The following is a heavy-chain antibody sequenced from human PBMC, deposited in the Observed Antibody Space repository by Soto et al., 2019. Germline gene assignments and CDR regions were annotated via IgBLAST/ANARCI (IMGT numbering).Heavy chain of an antibody. CDR2: IYPGDSDT. J-gene: IGHJ3*02. CDR1: GYSFTSYW. V-gene: IGHV5-51*01. D-gene: IGHD4-17*01. Sequence: GESLKISCKGSGYSFTSYWIGWVRQMPGKGLEWMGIIYPGDSDTRYSPSFQGQVTISADKSISTAYLQWSSLKASDTAMYYCARAPDYGDRNDAFDIWGQGTMVTVSS. CDR3: ARAPDYGDRNDAFDI.